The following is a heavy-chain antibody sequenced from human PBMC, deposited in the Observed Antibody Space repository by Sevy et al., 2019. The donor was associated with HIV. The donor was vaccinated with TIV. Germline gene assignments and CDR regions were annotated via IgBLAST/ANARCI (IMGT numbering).Heavy chain of an antibody. CDR2: IYYSGST. CDR1: GGSISPYY. V-gene: IGHV4-59*13. D-gene: IGHD5-12*01. CDR3: ARGRDGYDN. Sequence: SETLSLTCTVSGGSISPYYWSWIRQPPGKGLEWIGYIYYSGSTNDNPSLMNRVTISVDTSKNQFSLNLNSVTPADTAVYYCARGRDGYDNWGQGTLVTVSS. J-gene: IGHJ4*02.